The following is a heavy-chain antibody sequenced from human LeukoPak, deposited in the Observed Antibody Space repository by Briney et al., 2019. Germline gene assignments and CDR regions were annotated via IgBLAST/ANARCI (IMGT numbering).Heavy chain of an antibody. J-gene: IGHJ4*02. Sequence: GGSLRLSCAASGLTFSSNYMSWVRQAPGKGLEWVSVIYSGGSTYYSDSVKGRFTISRDNSKNTLYLQMNSLRAEDTAVYYCARRYYYDSSGYYLDYWGQGTLVTVSS. CDR1: GLTFSSNY. D-gene: IGHD3-22*01. V-gene: IGHV3-66*01. CDR2: IYSGGST. CDR3: ARRYYYDSSGYYLDY.